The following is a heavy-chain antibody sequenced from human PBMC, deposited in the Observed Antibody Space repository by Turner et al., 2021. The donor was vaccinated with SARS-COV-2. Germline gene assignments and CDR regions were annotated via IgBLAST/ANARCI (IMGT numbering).Heavy chain of an antibody. V-gene: IGHV3-30-3*01. CDR1: AFTFSSYS. D-gene: IGHD6-13*01. J-gene: IGHJ5*02. CDR2: ISYDGSYK. CDR3: ARARNYSSSWYGVDVPFDP. Sequence: QVQLVESGGGVVQPGRSLRLSCAASAFTFSSYSMHWVRQAPGKGLEWVAVISYDGSYKYYADSVKGRFTISRDNSKNTLYLQMNSLRAEDKAVYYCARARNYSSSWYGVDVPFDPWGQGTLVTVSS.